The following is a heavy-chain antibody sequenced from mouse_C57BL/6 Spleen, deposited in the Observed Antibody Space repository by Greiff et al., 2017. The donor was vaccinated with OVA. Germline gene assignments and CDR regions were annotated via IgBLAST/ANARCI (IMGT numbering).Heavy chain of an antibody. CDR1: GFTFSDYG. V-gene: IGHV5-17*01. Sequence: EVQGVESGGGLVKPGGSLKLSCAASGFTFSDYGMHWVRQAPEKGLAWVAYISSGSSTIYYADTVKGRFTISRDNAKNTLFLQMTSLRSEDTAMYYCASDSSGYVGWFAYWGQGTLVTVSA. CDR3: ASDSSGYVGWFAY. D-gene: IGHD3-2*02. J-gene: IGHJ3*01. CDR2: ISSGSSTI.